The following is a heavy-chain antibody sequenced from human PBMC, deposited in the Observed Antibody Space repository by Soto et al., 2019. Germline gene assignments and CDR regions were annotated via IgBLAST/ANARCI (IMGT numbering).Heavy chain of an antibody. V-gene: IGHV3-23*01. CDR2: ISGSGGST. J-gene: IGHJ4*02. D-gene: IGHD3-3*01. Sequence: GGSLRLSCAASGFTFSSYAMSWVRRAPGKGLEWVSAISGSGGSTYYADSVKGRFTISRDNSKNTLYLQMNSLRAEDTAVYYCAKDRLFWSGFIDYWGQGTLVTVSS. CDR1: GFTFSSYA. CDR3: AKDRLFWSGFIDY.